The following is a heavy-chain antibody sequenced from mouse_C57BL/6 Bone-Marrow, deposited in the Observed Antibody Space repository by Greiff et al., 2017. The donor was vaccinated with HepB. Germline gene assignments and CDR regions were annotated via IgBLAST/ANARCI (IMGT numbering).Heavy chain of an antibody. V-gene: IGHV1-50*01. Sequence: QVQLQQSGAEFVKPGASVKLSCKASGYTFTSYWMQWVKQRPGQGLDWIGEIDPSDSYINYNQKFKGKATWTVATSSNTAYMQLIILTSEDSAVSYCERRASLISWFAYWGQGTLVTVSA. CDR1: GYTFTSYW. CDR3: ERRASLISWFAY. J-gene: IGHJ3*01. D-gene: IGHD3-1*01. CDR2: IDPSDSYI.